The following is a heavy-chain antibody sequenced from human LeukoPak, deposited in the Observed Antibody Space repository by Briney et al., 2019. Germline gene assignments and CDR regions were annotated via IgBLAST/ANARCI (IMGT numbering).Heavy chain of an antibody. CDR1: GFTFSSFG. J-gene: IGHJ4*02. CDR3: ARDRGYCRGGRCYSNYFDL. V-gene: IGHV3-33*01. CDR2: TWSDGSEY. D-gene: IGHD2-15*01. Sequence: PGGSLTLSCAASGFTFSSFGMHWVRQAPGRGLEWVALTWSDGSEYFYPDSVKGRFTISRDNSKNTVYLQMNSLRAEDTAVYFCARDRGYCRGGRCYSNYFDLWGQGTLVTVSS.